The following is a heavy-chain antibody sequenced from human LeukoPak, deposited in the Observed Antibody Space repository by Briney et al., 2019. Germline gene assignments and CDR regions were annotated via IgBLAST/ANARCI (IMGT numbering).Heavy chain of an antibody. V-gene: IGHV4-59*01. CDR1: GGSISSYY. CDR3: ARRGATTVVTEDAFDI. CDR2: IYYSGST. D-gene: IGHD4-23*01. Sequence: SETLSLTCTVSGGSISSYYWSWIRQPPGKGLEWIGYIYYSGSTNYNPSLKSRVTISVDTSKNQFSLKLSSVTAADTAVYYCARRGATTVVTEDAFDIWGQGTMVTVSS. J-gene: IGHJ3*02.